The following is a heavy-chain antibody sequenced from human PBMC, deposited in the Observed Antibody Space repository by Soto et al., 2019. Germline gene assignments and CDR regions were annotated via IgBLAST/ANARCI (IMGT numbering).Heavy chain of an antibody. CDR1: GYTFTSYG. J-gene: IGHJ4*02. CDR3: ARVWGIVVLPAAMAYFDY. CDR2: ISAYNGNT. Sequence: QVQLVQSGAEVKKPGASVKVSCKASGYTFTSYGISWVRQAPGQGLEWMGWISAYNGNTNYAQKLQGRVTMTTDTSTSTAYKELRSMRSDDTAVYYCARVWGIVVLPAAMAYFDYWGQGTLVTVSS. D-gene: IGHD2-2*01. V-gene: IGHV1-18*01.